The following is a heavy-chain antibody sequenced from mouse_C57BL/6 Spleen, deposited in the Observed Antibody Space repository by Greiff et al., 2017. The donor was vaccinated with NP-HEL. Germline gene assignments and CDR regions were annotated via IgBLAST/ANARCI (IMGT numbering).Heavy chain of an antibody. CDR3: ATIYDGYYEFDY. Sequence: QVQLKQSGAELAKPGASVKLSCKASGYTFTSYWMHWVKQRPGQGLEWIGYINPSSGYTKYNQKFKDKATLTADKSSSTAYMQLSSLTYEDSAVYYCATIYDGYYEFDYWGQGTTLTVSS. CDR2: INPSSGYT. D-gene: IGHD2-3*01. CDR1: GYTFTSYW. J-gene: IGHJ2*01. V-gene: IGHV1-7*01.